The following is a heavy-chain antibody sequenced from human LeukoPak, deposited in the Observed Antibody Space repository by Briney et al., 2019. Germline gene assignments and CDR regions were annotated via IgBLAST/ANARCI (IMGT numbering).Heavy chain of an antibody. Sequence: SETLSLTCTVSGVSMSAYQWSWVRQSPEKGLEWIGYINTKGETSYNPSLKSRVTTSVDTSKSQFSLRLTSVTAADTAVYYCATSNDAKIAPFDHWGQGAPVTVSS. CDR2: INTKGET. V-gene: IGHV4-4*09. D-gene: IGHD2-21*01. CDR1: GVSMSAYQ. CDR3: ATSNDAKIAPFDH. J-gene: IGHJ4*02.